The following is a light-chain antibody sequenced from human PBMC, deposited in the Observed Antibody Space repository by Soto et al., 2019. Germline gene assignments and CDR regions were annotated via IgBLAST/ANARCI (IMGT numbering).Light chain of an antibody. CDR2: DAS. CDR3: QQRSNWPQIT. CDR1: QSVSSY. V-gene: IGKV3-11*01. Sequence: EIVLTQSPATLSLSPGERATHSCRASQSVSSYLAWYQQKPGQAPRLLIYDASNRATGIPARFSGSGSGTDFTLTISSPEPEDFAVYYCQQRSNWPQITFGQGTRLEIK. J-gene: IGKJ5*01.